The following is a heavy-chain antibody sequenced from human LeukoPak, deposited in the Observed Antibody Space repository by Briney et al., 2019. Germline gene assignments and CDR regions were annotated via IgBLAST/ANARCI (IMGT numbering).Heavy chain of an antibody. CDR3: ARDNFDGGSYYYYYYYMDV. CDR1: GGSISSYY. CDR2: IYTSGST. J-gene: IGHJ6*03. Sequence: SETLSLTCTVSGGSISSYYWSWIRQPAGKGLEWIGRIYTSGSTNYNPSLKSRVTMSVDTSKNQFSLKLSSVTAADTAVYYCARDNFDGGSYYYYYYYMDVWGKGTTVTVSS. V-gene: IGHV4-4*07. D-gene: IGHD3-9*01.